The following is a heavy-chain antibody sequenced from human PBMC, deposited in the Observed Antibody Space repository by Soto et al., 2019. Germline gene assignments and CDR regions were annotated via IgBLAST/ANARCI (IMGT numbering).Heavy chain of an antibody. D-gene: IGHD2-21*01. CDR2: MSGSGYSI. J-gene: IGHJ4*02. CDR3: ATGRQIGY. V-gene: IGHV3-23*01. Sequence: DVQVLESGGDLVQPGESLRLSCAASGFTFSNYAMTWVRQAPGKGLEWVSTMSGSGYSIYYADSVKGRFTISRDNSKNILDLQMNSLRADDWAVYYCATGRQIGYGGQGTLVIVSS. CDR1: GFTFSNYA.